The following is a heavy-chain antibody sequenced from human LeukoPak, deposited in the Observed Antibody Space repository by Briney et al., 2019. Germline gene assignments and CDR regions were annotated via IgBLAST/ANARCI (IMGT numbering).Heavy chain of an antibody. CDR3: ARRGGGRSISYYYYYMDV. J-gene: IGHJ6*03. V-gene: IGHV4-39*07. Sequence: TSETLSLTCTVSGGSISSSSYYWGWIRQPPGKGLEWIGRIYYSGSTYYNPSPKSRVTISVDTSKNPFSLKLSSVTAADTAVYYCARRGGGRSISYYYYYMDVWGKGTTVTVSS. CDR2: IYYSGST. CDR1: GGSISSSSYY. D-gene: IGHD3-3*01.